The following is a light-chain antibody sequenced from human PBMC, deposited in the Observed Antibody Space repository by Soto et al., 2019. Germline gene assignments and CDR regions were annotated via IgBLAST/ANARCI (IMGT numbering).Light chain of an antibody. J-gene: IGKJ1*01. V-gene: IGKV3-15*01. CDR3: QQYNNWPQT. Sequence: EIVMTQPPATLSVSPGERATLSCRASQSVSSNLAWYQQKPGQAPRLLIYGASTRATGIPARFSGSGSGTEFTLTISSLQSADFAVYYCQQYNNWPQTFGQGTKVDIK. CDR1: QSVSSN. CDR2: GAS.